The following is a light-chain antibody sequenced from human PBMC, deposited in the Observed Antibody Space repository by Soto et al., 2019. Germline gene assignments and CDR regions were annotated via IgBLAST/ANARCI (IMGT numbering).Light chain of an antibody. V-gene: IGLV1-40*01. Sequence: QSVLTQPPSVSGAPGQRVTISCTGSSSNIGAGYDVHWYQQLPGTAPKLLIYGNNNRPSGVPDRFSGSKSGTSASLAITGLQAEDEADYYCQSYDSSLSGWVSGGGTKLTVI. CDR2: GNN. CDR3: QSYDSSLSGWV. J-gene: IGLJ3*02. CDR1: SSNIGAGYD.